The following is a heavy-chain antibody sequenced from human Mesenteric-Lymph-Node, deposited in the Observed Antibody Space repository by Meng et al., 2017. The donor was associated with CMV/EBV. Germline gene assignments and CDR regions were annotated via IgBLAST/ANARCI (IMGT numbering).Heavy chain of an antibody. D-gene: IGHD6-13*01. CDR3: TRARGRIAATEDYFDY. Sequence: GESLKISCAASRFTFNNYWMHWVRQAPRKGLVWVSRINSDGSSTNYADSVKGRFTISRDNAKNTLYLQMNSLRAEDTAVYYCTRARGRIAATEDYFDYWGQGTPVTVSS. CDR2: INSDGSST. V-gene: IGHV3-74*01. J-gene: IGHJ4*02. CDR1: RFTFNNYW.